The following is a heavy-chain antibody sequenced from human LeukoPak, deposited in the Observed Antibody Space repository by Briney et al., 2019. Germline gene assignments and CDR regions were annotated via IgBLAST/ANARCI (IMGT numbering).Heavy chain of an antibody. Sequence: SETLSLTCAVSGGSISSYYWSWIRQPAGKGLEWIGHIYNSGSTNYNPSLKGRVTMSVATSKNQFSLHLSSVTAADTAVYYCARSAFLVTAPGLYYFDYWGQGTLVAVSS. J-gene: IGHJ4*02. CDR1: GGSISSYY. V-gene: IGHV4-4*07. CDR2: IYNSGST. D-gene: IGHD6-13*01. CDR3: ARSAFLVTAPGLYYFDY.